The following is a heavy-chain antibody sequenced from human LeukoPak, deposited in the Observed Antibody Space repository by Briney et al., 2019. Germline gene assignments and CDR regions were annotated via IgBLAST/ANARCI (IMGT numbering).Heavy chain of an antibody. CDR1: GFTFSSYG. CDR3: ASGSSYYFDY. D-gene: IGHD6-6*01. CDR2: IWYDGSNK. Sequence: GGSLRLSCAASGFTFSSYGMHWVRQAPGKGLEWVAVIWYDGSNKYYADSVKGRFTISRDNSKNPLYLQMNSLRAEDTAVYYCASGSSYYFDYWGQGTLVTVSS. J-gene: IGHJ4*02. V-gene: IGHV3-33*01.